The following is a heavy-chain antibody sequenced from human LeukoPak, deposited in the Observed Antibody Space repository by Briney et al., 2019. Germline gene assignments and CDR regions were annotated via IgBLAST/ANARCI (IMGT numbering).Heavy chain of an antibody. CDR2: LYYGSST. J-gene: IGHJ4*01. D-gene: IGHD3-22*01. V-gene: IGHV4-59*11. Sequence: TSETLSFTSIISGGSISSHYWSWIRQPPGNGLKEIGYLYYGSSTDNIPSSETLVTISFATSKYQYSRNLTSVTAADTAVYCCAKRSGVLDSRDSRYYFDHWGKGTSVSVST. CDR1: GGSISSHY. CDR3: AKRSGVLDSRDSRYYFDH.